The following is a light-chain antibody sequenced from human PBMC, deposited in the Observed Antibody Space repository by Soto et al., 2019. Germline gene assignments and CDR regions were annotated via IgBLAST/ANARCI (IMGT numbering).Light chain of an antibody. CDR1: QSVSSN. CDR2: GAS. Sequence: EIVMTQSPATLSVSPGERATLSCRASQSVSSNLAWYQQKPGQAPRLLIYGASTRATGIPARFSGSGSGTGFTLTISSLQSEDFAVYYCQQYNNWLGLTFGGGTKVDIK. V-gene: IGKV3-15*01. J-gene: IGKJ4*01. CDR3: QQYNNWLGLT.